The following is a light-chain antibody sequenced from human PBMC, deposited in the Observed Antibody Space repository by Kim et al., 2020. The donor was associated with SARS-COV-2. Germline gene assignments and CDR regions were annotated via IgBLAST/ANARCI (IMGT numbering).Light chain of an antibody. CDR3: CSFAGSIIFAV. J-gene: IGLJ3*02. CDR1: SIEIWAYNL. V-gene: IGLV2-23*03. Sequence: QLITIARTGASIEIWAYNLCSWYQPHPGSAPKLSLYGGDKRPAGFSHRFSASKSGNTASLTITGLQAEDEADYYCCSFAGSIIFAVFGGGTQLTVL. CDR2: GGD.